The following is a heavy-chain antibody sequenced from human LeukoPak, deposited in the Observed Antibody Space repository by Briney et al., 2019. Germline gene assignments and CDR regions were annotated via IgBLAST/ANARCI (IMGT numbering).Heavy chain of an antibody. J-gene: IGHJ4*02. V-gene: IGHV3-23*01. CDR3: AKGVAARHNYFDY. CDR2: VSGSGGST. Sequence: GGSLRLSCAASGFTFSSYAMSWVRQAPGKGLEWVSAVSGSGGSTYYADSVKGRFTISRDNSKNTLYLQMNSLRAEDTAVYYCAKGVAARHNYFDYWGQGTLVTVSS. D-gene: IGHD6-6*01. CDR1: GFTFSSYA.